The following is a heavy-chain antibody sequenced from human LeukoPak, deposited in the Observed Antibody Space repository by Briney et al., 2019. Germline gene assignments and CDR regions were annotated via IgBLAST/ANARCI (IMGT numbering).Heavy chain of an antibody. CDR1: GGSISSYY. J-gene: IGHJ2*01. CDR3: ARGPWYFDL. CDR2: IYYNGST. V-gene: IGHV4-59*01. Sequence: SETLSLTCTVSGGSISSYYWSWIRQPPGKGLEWIGYIYYNGSTDYNPSLKSRVTISVDTSKNQFSLKLSSVTAADTAVYYCARGPWYFDLWGRGTLVTVSS.